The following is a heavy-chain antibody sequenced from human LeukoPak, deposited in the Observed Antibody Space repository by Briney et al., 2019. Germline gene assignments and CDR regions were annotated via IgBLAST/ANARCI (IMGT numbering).Heavy chain of an antibody. D-gene: IGHD5-18*01. J-gene: IGHJ4*02. CDR1: GGTFSSYA. V-gene: IGHV1-69*04. CDR2: IIPILGIA. CDR3: ALHSYGSTY. Sequence: SVKVSCKASGGTFSSYAISWVRQAPGQGLEWMGRIIPILGIANYAQKLQGRVTMTTDTSTSTAYMELRSLRSDDTAVYYCALHSYGSTYWGQGTLVTVSS.